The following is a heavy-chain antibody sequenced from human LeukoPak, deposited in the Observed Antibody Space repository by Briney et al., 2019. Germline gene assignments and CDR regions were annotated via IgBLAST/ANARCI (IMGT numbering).Heavy chain of an antibody. V-gene: IGHV1-2*02. CDR3: ATYRYYYDSSGYFSYNWFDP. Sequence: ASVKVSCKASGYTFTGYYMHWVRQAPGQGLEWMGWINPNSGGTNYAQKFQGRVTMTRDTSTSTVYMELSSLRSEDTAVYYCATYRYYYDSSGYFSYNWFDPWGQGTLVTVSS. D-gene: IGHD3-22*01. CDR2: INPNSGGT. J-gene: IGHJ5*02. CDR1: GYTFTGYY.